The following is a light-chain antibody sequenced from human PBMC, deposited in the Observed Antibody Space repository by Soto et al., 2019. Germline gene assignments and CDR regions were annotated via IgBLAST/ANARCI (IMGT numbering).Light chain of an antibody. J-gene: IGKJ3*01. CDR1: QSVSSN. Sequence: ERVMTQSPATLSVSPGERATLSCRASQSVSSNVAWYQQKPGQAPRLLIYGASTRATGIPARFSGRGSGTEFTLNISSLQSEDFAVYFCQQYHDWPSFTFGPGTKVDIK. CDR2: GAS. V-gene: IGKV3-15*01. CDR3: QQYHDWPSFT.